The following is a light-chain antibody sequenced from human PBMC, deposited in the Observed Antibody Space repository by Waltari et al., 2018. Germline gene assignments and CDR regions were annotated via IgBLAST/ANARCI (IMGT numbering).Light chain of an antibody. Sequence: DRVMTHSPLHLPVITGEQASISSRSSQSVLHSNGYNYLDGYLQKPGQSPQLLLYLGSNRASGVPDRFSGSASGTDFTRKISRVEAEDVGVYYCMQALQAPPTFGGGTKVEIK. J-gene: IGKJ4*01. CDR3: MQALQAPPT. CDR2: LGS. V-gene: IGKV2-28*01. CDR1: QSVLHSNGYNY.